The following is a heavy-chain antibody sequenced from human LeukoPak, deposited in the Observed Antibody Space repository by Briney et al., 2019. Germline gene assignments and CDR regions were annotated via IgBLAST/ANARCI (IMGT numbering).Heavy chain of an antibody. CDR3: ARGSSNVAARNNWFDP. J-gene: IGHJ5*02. D-gene: IGHD6-6*01. CDR2: INNDGSSA. CDR1: GFTFSSYW. V-gene: IGHV3-74*01. Sequence: GGSLRLSCAASGFTFSSYWMHWVRQTPGKGLIYISRINNDGSSANYADSVRGRFTISRDNAKNSLYLQMNSLRAEDTAVYYCARGSSNVAARNNWFDPWGQGTLVTVSS.